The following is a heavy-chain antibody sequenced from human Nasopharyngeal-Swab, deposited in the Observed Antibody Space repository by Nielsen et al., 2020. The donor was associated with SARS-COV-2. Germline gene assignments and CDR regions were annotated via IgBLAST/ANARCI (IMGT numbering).Heavy chain of an antibody. CDR2: ISYDGSNK. CDR1: GFTFSSYG. Sequence: SCAASGFTFSSYGMHWVRQAPGKGLEWVAVISYDGSNKYYADSVKGRFTISRDNSKNTPYLQMNSLRAEDTAVYYCAKDRADNVVVPAAGYYYGMDVWGQGTTVTVSS. D-gene: IGHD2-2*01. V-gene: IGHV3-30*18. CDR3: AKDRADNVVVPAAGYYYGMDV. J-gene: IGHJ6*02.